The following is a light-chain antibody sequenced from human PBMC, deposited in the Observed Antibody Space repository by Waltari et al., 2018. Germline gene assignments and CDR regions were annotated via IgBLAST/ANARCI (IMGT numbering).Light chain of an antibody. CDR3: QQYISYSGST. Sequence: EIELTQSPAPLSLSPGEGATLSCRASQSVTRNLAWYQQKPGQAPRLLIYDTSNRATGIPARFSGSGSGTDFTLTISSLQPDDFATYYCQQYISYSGSTFGGGTKVEIK. CDR1: QSVTRN. J-gene: IGKJ4*01. V-gene: IGKV3-11*01. CDR2: DTS.